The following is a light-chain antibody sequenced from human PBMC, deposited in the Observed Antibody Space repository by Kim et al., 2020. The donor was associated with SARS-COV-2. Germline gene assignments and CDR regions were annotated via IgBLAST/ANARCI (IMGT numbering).Light chain of an antibody. CDR3: QAWDSSTVV. CDR2: QDS. J-gene: IGLJ2*01. CDR1: KLGDKY. Sequence: SYELTQPPSVSVSPGQTASITCSGDKLGDKYACWYQQKPGQSPVLVIYQDSKRPSGIPERLSGPNSGNTAPLTISGTQAMDEADYYCQAWDSSTVVFGGG. V-gene: IGLV3-1*01.